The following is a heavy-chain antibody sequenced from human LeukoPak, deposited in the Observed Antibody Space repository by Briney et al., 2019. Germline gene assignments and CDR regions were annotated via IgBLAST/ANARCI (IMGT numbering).Heavy chain of an antibody. CDR3: ATGGSGWYPAAFDN. D-gene: IGHD6-19*01. Sequence: ETLSLTCAVFGGSFSGYYWSWIRQPPGKGLEWIGEINHSGSTNYNPSLKSRVTISVDKSKNQFSLNLNSVTAADTAIYYCATGGSGWYPAAFDNWGQGTTVTVSS. CDR1: GGSFSGYY. V-gene: IGHV4-34*01. J-gene: IGHJ3*02. CDR2: INHSGST.